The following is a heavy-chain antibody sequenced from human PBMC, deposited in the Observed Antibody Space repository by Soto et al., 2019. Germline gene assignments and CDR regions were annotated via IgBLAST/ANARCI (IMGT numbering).Heavy chain of an antibody. D-gene: IGHD5-12*01. V-gene: IGHV3-23*01. Sequence: EVQLLESGGGLVQPGGSLRLSCAASGFTFSSYAMSWVRRARGKGLEWVSVISGSGGRTYYADSVKGRFTISRDNSKNTLYLQRNSLRAEDTAVYYCAKAPYSGYDYIANFDYWGQGTLVTVSS. CDR1: GFTFSSYA. CDR2: ISGSGGRT. J-gene: IGHJ4*02. CDR3: AKAPYSGYDYIANFDY.